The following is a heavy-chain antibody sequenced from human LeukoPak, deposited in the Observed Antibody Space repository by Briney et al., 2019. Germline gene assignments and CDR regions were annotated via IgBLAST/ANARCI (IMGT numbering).Heavy chain of an antibody. Sequence: GGSLRLSCAASGFTFTMFSMNWLRQAPGKGLEWIAFIRARSDTTYYADSVQGRFTISRDNAEDSVYLQMNSLRVEDTAVYYCARTYDFGIGPPGDAFDNWGQGTLVTVFS. D-gene: IGHD3-3*01. CDR1: GFTFTMFS. V-gene: IGHV3-48*01. CDR2: IRARSDTT. CDR3: ARTYDFGIGPPGDAFDN. J-gene: IGHJ3*02.